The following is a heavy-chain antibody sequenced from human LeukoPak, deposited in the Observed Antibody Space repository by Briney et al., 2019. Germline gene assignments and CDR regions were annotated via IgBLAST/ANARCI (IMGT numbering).Heavy chain of an antibody. J-gene: IGHJ4*02. Sequence: GGSLRLSCAASGFTFSSYWMSWVRQAPGKGLEWVANIKQDGSEKYYVDSVKGRFTISRDNAKNSLYLQMNSLRAEDTAVYYCARVSIAAGRTGLDYWGQGTLVIVSS. D-gene: IGHD6-6*01. CDR3: ARVSIAAGRTGLDY. CDR1: GFTFSSYW. V-gene: IGHV3-7*01. CDR2: IKQDGSEK.